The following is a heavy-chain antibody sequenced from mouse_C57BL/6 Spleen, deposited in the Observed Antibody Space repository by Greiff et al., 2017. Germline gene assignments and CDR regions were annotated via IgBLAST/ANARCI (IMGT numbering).Heavy chain of an antibody. CDR3: ARRGSIYFDY. Sequence: EVKLEESGGDLVKPGGSLKLSCAASGFTFSSYGMSWVRQTPDKRLEWVATISSGGSYTYYPDSVKGRFTISRDNAKNTLYLQMSSLKSEDTAMYYCARRGSIYFDYWGQGTTLTVSS. D-gene: IGHD1-1*01. CDR2: ISSGGSYT. J-gene: IGHJ2*01. CDR1: GFTFSSYG. V-gene: IGHV5-6*02.